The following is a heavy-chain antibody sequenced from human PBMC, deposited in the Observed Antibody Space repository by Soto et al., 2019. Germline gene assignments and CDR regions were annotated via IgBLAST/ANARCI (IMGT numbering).Heavy chain of an antibody. CDR2: IYHSGST. CDR1: RSSIISTNW. V-gene: IGHV4-4*02. J-gene: IGHJ4*02. CDR3: ARSERYFDWPHYFDY. Sequence: SETLSVNGAVFRSSIISTNWWSRVRQPAGKGLEWIGEIYHSGSTNYNPSLKSRVTISVDKSKNQFSLKLSSVTAADTAVYYCARSERYFDWPHYFDYWGQGTLVTVS. D-gene: IGHD3-9*01.